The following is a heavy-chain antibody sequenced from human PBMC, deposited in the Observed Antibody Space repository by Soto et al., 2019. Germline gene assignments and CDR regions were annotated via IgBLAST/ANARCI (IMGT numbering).Heavy chain of an antibody. Sequence: PGGSLRLSCAASVFPLSNYAMTWVRQAPGKGPEWISTVNNGGGGTYYADSVKGRFTISRDNSKNTLYLQVSSLRAEDTAVYYCAKERLGRGIDYWGQGILVTVSS. V-gene: IGHV3-23*01. CDR3: AKERLGRGIDY. J-gene: IGHJ4*02. D-gene: IGHD3-10*01. CDR1: VFPLSNYA. CDR2: VNNGGGGT.